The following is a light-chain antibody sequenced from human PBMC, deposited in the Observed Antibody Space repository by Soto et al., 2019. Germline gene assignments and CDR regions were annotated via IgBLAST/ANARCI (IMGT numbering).Light chain of an antibody. CDR2: DSS. J-gene: IGKJ3*01. CDR3: QQRNNQALT. CDR1: QSVGTA. V-gene: IGKV3-11*01. Sequence: EIVVTKSPANLSLSPGESATLSCRVSQSVGTALAWHQQKPGQAPKLLIFDSSERAVAIPARFSGNASGTHFTLTISSLEPEDSALYYCQQRNNQALTFGPGTTVVVK.